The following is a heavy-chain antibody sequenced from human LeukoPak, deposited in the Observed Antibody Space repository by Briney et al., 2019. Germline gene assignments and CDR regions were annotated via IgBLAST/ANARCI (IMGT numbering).Heavy chain of an antibody. CDR3: VRGGGSFDS. J-gene: IGHJ4*02. D-gene: IGHD3-16*01. CDR2: KKYDGSDK. CDR1: GFTPSGFW. Sequence: PGGSLRLSCAASGFTPSGFWMSWVRQAPTKGLEWVANKKYDGSDKRYVDSVKGRFTVSRDNANNSLYLQMNSLRAEDTAVYYCVRGGGSFDSWGQGTLVTVSS. V-gene: IGHV3-7*04.